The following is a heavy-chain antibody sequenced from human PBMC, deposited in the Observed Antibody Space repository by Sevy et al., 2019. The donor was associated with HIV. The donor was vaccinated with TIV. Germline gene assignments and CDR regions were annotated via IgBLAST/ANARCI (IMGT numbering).Heavy chain of an antibody. CDR2: IKQDGGEK. CDR3: ARGYYDTSGYHYSGGAFDV. V-gene: IGHV3-7*03. D-gene: IGHD3-22*01. Sequence: GGSLRLSCVASGFTFSSYGMNWVRQAPGKGLEWVANIKQDGGEKYHVGSVQGRFTISRDNTKKSVYLQMNRLRVEDTAIYFCARGYYDTSGYHYSGGAFDVWGQGTMVTVSS. CDR1: GFTFSSYG. J-gene: IGHJ3*01.